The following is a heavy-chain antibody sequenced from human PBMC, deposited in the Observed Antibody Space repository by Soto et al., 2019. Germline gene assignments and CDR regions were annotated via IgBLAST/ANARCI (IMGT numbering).Heavy chain of an antibody. J-gene: IGHJ4*02. CDR1: EFTFITYW. Sequence: VQLVESGGGLVQPGGSLRLSCAASEFTFITYWMHWVRQAPGKRLLWVSRINTDGTSTDYADSVRSRFTIPSDNARKTLYLQMNSLRAGDTAVYYCAGGRGEESPKVIDYWGQGTLVTVSS. CDR3: AGGRGEESPKVIDY. CDR2: INTDGTST. D-gene: IGHD3-16*01. V-gene: IGHV3-74*01.